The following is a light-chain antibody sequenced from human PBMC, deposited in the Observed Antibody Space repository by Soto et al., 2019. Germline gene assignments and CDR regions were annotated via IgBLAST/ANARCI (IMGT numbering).Light chain of an antibody. CDR2: ATS. Sequence: EIVVTQSPATLSVSPGERATLSCRASQSVGNNFAWYQQKPGQAPRLLIFATSTRATGVPARFSGSGSWTEFNLTISSLQSEYFAVYYCQQYGDWTLTFGGGAKVEIE. V-gene: IGKV3-15*01. CDR1: QSVGNN. CDR3: QQYGDWTLT. J-gene: IGKJ4*01.